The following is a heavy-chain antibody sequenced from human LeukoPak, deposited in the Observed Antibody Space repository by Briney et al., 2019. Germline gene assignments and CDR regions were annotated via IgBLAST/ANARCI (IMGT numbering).Heavy chain of an antibody. Sequence: ASVKVSCKASGYTFTGYYMHWVRQAPGQGLEWMGWINPNSGGTNYAQKFQGRVTMTRDTSISTAYMELSRLRSDDTAVYYCARDRYCSGTSCYRWFDPWGQGTLVTVSS. D-gene: IGHD2-2*01. CDR2: INPNSGGT. J-gene: IGHJ5*02. CDR3: ARDRYCSGTSCYRWFDP. CDR1: GYTFTGYY. V-gene: IGHV1-2*02.